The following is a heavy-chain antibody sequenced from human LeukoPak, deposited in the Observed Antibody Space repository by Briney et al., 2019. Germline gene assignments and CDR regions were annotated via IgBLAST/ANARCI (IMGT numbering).Heavy chain of an antibody. D-gene: IGHD6-13*01. CDR3: AREGIAAAGTGWLSDY. Sequence: ASVKVSCKASGYTFTSYAMNWVRQAPGQGLEWMGWINTNTGNPTYAQGFTGRFVFSLDTSVSTAYLQISSLKAEDTAVYYCAREGIAAAGTGWLSDYWGQGTLVTVSS. J-gene: IGHJ4*02. CDR1: GYTFTSYA. CDR2: INTNTGNP. V-gene: IGHV7-4-1*02.